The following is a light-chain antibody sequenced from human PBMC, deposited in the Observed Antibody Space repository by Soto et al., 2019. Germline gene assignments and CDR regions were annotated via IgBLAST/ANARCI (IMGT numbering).Light chain of an antibody. Sequence: EIVMTQSPATLSVSPGERATLSCRASQSVSSNLAWYQQKPGQAPRLLIYGASTRATGIPARFSGSGSGTECTLTISSLQSEDFAVYYCQQYNNWARTFGGGTKVEIK. J-gene: IGKJ4*01. CDR3: QQYNNWART. CDR1: QSVSSN. V-gene: IGKV3-15*01. CDR2: GAS.